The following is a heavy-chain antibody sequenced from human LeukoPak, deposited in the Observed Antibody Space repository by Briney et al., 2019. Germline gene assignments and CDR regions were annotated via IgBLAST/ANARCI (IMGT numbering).Heavy chain of an antibody. D-gene: IGHD5-24*01. J-gene: IGHJ4*02. CDR2: IIPILGIA. Sequence: VASVKVSCKASGGTFSSYTISWVRQAPGQGLERMGRIIPILGIANYAQKFQGRVTITADKSTSTAYMELSSLRSEDTAVYYCARDSGDGYNDYWGQGTLVTVSS. V-gene: IGHV1-69*04. CDR3: ARDSGDGYNDY. CDR1: GGTFSSYT.